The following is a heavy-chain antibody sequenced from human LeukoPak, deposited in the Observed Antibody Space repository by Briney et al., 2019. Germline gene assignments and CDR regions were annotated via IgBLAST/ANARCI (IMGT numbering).Heavy chain of an antibody. CDR2: ISSSSSYT. D-gene: IGHD6-19*01. CDR1: GFTFSSYS. CDR3: AKDHHSSGWPTFDY. J-gene: IGHJ4*02. V-gene: IGHV3-21*04. Sequence: GGSLRLSCAASGFTFSSYSMNWVRQAPGKGLEWVSSISSSSSYTYYADSVKGRFTISRDNAKNSLYLQMNSLRAEDTAIYFCAKDHHSSGWPTFDYWGQGTLVTVSS.